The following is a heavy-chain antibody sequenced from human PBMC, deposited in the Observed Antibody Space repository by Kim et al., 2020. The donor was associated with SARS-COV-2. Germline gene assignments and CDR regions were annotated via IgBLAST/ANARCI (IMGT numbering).Heavy chain of an antibody. Sequence: SETLSLTCTVSGGSISSSSYYWGWIRQPPGKGLEWIGSIYYSGSTYYNPSLKSRVTISVDTSKNQFSLKLSSVTAADTAVYYCAREVGGKWLRFWEYYFDYWGQGTLVTVSS. D-gene: IGHD5-12*01. CDR3: AREVGGKWLRFWEYYFDY. CDR2: IYYSGST. J-gene: IGHJ4*02. CDR1: GGSISSSSYY. V-gene: IGHV4-39*02.